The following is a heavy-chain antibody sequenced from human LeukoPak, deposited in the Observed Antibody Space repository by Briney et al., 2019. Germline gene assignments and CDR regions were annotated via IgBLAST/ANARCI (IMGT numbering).Heavy chain of an antibody. CDR1: GGSISSYY. V-gene: IGHV4-4*07. D-gene: IGHD1-7*01. CDR2: IHTSGST. CDR3: ARDRTGTEDYYYYMDV. Sequence: SETLSLTCTVSGGSISSYYWNWIRQPAGKGLEWIGRIHTSGSTNYNPSLKSRVTISVDTSKNQFSLKLSSVTAADTAVYYCARDRTGTEDYYYYMDVWGKGTTVTVSS. J-gene: IGHJ6*03.